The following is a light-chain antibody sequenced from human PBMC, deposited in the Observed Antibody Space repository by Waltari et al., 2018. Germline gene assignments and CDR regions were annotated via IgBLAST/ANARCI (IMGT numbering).Light chain of an antibody. V-gene: IGLV1-44*01. Sequence: QSVLTQPPSASGTPGQRVTVSCSGSSSNIEGYSVNWYQPLPGTAPKLLIYSNNQRPSGVPDRFSGSKSGTSASLVISGLQSEDEADYYCATWDDSLSGPVFGGGTKLTVL. CDR3: ATWDDSLSGPV. CDR1: SSNIEGYS. CDR2: SNN. J-gene: IGLJ3*02.